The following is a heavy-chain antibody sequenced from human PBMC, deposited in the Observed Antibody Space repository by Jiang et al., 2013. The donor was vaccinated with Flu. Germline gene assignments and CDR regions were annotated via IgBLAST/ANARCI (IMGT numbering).Heavy chain of an antibody. V-gene: IGHV1-18*01. CDR1: GYTFTSYG. CDR2: ISAYNGNT. Sequence: GAEVKKPGASVKVPCKASGYTFTSYGISWVRQAPGQGLEWMGWISAYNGNTNYAQKLQGRVTMTTDTSTSTAYMELRSLRSDDTAVYYCARVGIPLLSVLMVYAISDGFDYWGQGTLVTVSS. J-gene: IGHJ4*02. D-gene: IGHD2-8*01. CDR3: ARVGIPLLSVLMVYAISDGFDY.